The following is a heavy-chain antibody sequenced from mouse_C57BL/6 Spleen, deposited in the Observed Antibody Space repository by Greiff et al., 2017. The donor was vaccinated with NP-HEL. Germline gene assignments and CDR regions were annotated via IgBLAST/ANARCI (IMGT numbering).Heavy chain of an antibody. CDR1: GFTFSSYA. J-gene: IGHJ1*03. V-gene: IGHV5-9-1*02. Sequence: EVKLMESGEGLVKPGGSLKLSCAASGFTFSSYAMSWVRQTPEKRLEWVAYISSGGDYIYYADTVKGRFTISRDNARNTLYLQMSSLKSEDTAMYYCTRGGEQLRLRYFDVWGTGTTVTVSS. CDR3: TRGGEQLRLRYFDV. D-gene: IGHD3-2*02. CDR2: ISSGGDYI.